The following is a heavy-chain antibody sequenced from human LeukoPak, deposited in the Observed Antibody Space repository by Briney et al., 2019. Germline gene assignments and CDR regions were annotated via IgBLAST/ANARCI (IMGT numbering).Heavy chain of an antibody. V-gene: IGHV1-24*01. CDR3: ATLAIVVVPAAIRGNGMDV. CDR2: FDPEDGET. CDR1: GYTLTELS. J-gene: IGHJ6*02. D-gene: IGHD2-2*02. Sequence: GASVKVSCKVSGYTLTELSMHWVRQAPGKGLEWMGGFDPEDGETIYAQKFQGRVTMTEDTSTDTAYMELSSLRSEDTAVYYCATLAIVVVPAAIRGNGMDVWGQETTVTVSS.